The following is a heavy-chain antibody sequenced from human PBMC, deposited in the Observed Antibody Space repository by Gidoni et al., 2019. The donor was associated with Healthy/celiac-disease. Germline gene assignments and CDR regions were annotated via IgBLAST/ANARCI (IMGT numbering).Heavy chain of an antibody. CDR2: IDPSDSYT. D-gene: IGHD6-13*01. CDR3: ARHEVGQQDGY. Sequence: EVQLVQSGAEVKTPGDSLRISCQGSGYSFTSYWISWVRQMPGKGLEWMGRIDPSDSYTNDSPSFQGHVTISADKSISTAYMQWSSLKASDTAMYYCARHEVGQQDGYWGQGTLVTVSS. J-gene: IGHJ4*02. CDR1: GYSFTSYW. V-gene: IGHV5-10-1*03.